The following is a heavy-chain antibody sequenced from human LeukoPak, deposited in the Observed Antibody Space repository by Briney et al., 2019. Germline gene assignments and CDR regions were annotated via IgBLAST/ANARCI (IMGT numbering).Heavy chain of an antibody. CDR3: ARARRFYYYMDV. D-gene: IGHD6-6*01. J-gene: IGHJ6*03. CDR2: INPNSGGT. CDR1: GYTFTGYY. Sequence: GASVKVSCKASGYTFTGYYTHWVRQAPGQGLEWMGWINPNSGGTNYAQKFQGRVTMTRDASISTAYMELSRLRSDDTAVYYCARARRFYYYMDVWGKGTTVTVSS. V-gene: IGHV1-2*02.